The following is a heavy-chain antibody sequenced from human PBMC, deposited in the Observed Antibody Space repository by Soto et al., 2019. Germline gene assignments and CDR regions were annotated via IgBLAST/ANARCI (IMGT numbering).Heavy chain of an antibody. CDR1: GFTFGDYA. V-gene: IGHV3-49*03. J-gene: IGHJ4*02. D-gene: IGHD1-26*01. Sequence: GGSLRLSCTASGFTFGDYAMSWFRQAPGKGLEWVGFIRSKAYGGTTEYAASVKGRFTISRDDSKSIAYLQMNSLKTEDTAVYYCTRDHLGAYPGYLGYWGQGTLVTVSS. CDR3: TRDHLGAYPGYLGY. CDR2: IRSKAYGGTT.